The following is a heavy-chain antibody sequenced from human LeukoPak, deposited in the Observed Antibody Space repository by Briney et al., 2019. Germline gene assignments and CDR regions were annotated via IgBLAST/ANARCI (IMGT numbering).Heavy chain of an antibody. J-gene: IGHJ4*02. V-gene: IGHV4-34*01. CDR3: ARNSSTH. CDR1: GRSLSVHY. CDR2: INHRGSI. D-gene: IGHD6-6*01. Sequence: EPVSLLCALYGRSLSVHYWSWIRQPPGKGLECIGEINHRGSINYNPSRKSRVPIALDTSKNQFSLKLSSVNAADTAVYYCARNSSTHWGQGTLVTVSS.